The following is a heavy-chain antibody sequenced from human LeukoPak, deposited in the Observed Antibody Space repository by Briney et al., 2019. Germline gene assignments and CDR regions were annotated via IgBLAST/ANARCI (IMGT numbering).Heavy chain of an antibody. CDR3: ARKGDYYDSSGYFYGVSTGNWFDP. Sequence: ASVKVSCKASGYTFTGYYMHWVRQAPGQGLEWMGWINPNSGGTNYAQKFQGRVTMTRDTSISTAYMELSRLRSDDTAVYYCARKGDYYDSSGYFYGVSTGNWFDPWGQGTLVTVSS. CDR1: GYTFTGYY. D-gene: IGHD3-22*01. V-gene: IGHV1-2*02. J-gene: IGHJ5*02. CDR2: INPNSGGT.